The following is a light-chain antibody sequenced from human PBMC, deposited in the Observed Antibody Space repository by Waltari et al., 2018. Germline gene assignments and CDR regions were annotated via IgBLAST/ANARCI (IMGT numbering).Light chain of an antibody. J-gene: IGLJ1*01. V-gene: IGLV1-44*01. CDR1: SSNIATNP. CDR3: AAWDDSLRGAF. CDR2: GTT. Sequence: QSVLTQPPSTSGTPGQRVTISCSGGSSNIATNPVSWYQHFPGTALKLLIFGTTQRPSGVPHRFSGSKSGTSASLAISGLQSEDEADYYCAAWDDSLRGAFFGTGTKVTV.